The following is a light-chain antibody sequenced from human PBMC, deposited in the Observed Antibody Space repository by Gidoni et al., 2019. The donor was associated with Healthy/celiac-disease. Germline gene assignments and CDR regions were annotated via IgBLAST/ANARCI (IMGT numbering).Light chain of an antibody. V-gene: IGLV3-10*01. Sequence: SYALPQPPSAPLSPGQTARITCSGDALPKKYAYWYQQKSGQAPVLVIYEDSKRPSGIPERFSGSSSGTMATLTISGAQVEDEADYYCYSTDSSGNHKVFGTGTKVTVL. CDR2: EDS. CDR1: ALPKKY. J-gene: IGLJ1*01. CDR3: YSTDSSGNHKV.